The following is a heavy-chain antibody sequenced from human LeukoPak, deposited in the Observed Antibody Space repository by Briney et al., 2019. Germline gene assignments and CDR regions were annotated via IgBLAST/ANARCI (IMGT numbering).Heavy chain of an antibody. CDR3: AREFPSSDSSGWYANNWFDP. V-gene: IGHV3-64*01. CDR1: GFTFSSYA. CDR2: ISSDGGNT. J-gene: IGHJ5*02. Sequence: GGSLRLSCVASGFTFSSYAMHWVRQAPGKGLEYVSSISSDGGNTYYANSVRGRFTISRDNSKNTLYLQMGSLRTEDMAVYYCAREFPSSDSSGWYANNWFDPWGQGTLVTVSS. D-gene: IGHD6-19*01.